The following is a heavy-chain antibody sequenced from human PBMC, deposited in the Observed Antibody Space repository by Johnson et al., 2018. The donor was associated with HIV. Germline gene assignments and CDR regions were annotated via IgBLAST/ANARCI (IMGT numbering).Heavy chain of an antibody. CDR2: ISYDGSNK. J-gene: IGHJ3*02. CDR1: GFTFSRYA. D-gene: IGHD1-26*01. Sequence: QVQLVESGGGVVQPGRSLRLSCAASGFTFSRYAMHWVRQAPGKGLEWVAVISYDGSNKYYADSVKGRFTISRDNSKNTLYLQMNSLRAEDTAVYYCARDSPWELTAFDIWGQGTMVTVSS. CDR3: ARDSPWELTAFDI. V-gene: IGHV3-30*04.